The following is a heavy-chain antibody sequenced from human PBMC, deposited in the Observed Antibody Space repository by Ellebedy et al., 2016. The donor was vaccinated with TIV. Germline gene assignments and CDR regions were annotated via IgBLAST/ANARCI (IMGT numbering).Heavy chain of an antibody. CDR3: AKDPGSWRRFPRYYFDY. D-gene: IGHD3-10*01. J-gene: IGHJ4*02. Sequence: GGSLRLSCAASGFIFSSYAMHWVRQAPGKGLEWVAVISYDGSNKYYTDSVKGRFTISRDNSKNTLYLQMNSLRAEDTAVYYCAKDPGSWRRFPRYYFDYWGQGTLVTVSS. V-gene: IGHV3-30*18. CDR1: GFIFSSYA. CDR2: ISYDGSNK.